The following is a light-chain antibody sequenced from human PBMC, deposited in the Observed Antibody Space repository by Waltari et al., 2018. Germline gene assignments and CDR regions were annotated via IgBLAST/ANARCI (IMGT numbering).Light chain of an antibody. CDR2: DTS. Sequence: ELVLTQSPGTLSLHPGERASLPCRASQSVGNLLAGYQQKLGQAHRLRIFDTSNRATGSPARFSGSGSGTDFTLTINSLEPEELAVYYGQQRHSWPLTFGGGTKLEIK. V-gene: IGKV3-11*01. CDR1: QSVGNL. CDR3: QQRHSWPLT. J-gene: IGKJ4*01.